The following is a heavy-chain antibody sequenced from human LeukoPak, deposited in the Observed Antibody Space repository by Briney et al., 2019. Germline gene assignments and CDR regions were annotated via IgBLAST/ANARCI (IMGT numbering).Heavy chain of an antibody. Sequence: PGGSLRLSCAASGFTFSDYYMSWIRQAPVKGLEWVSYISSSGSTIYYADSVKGRFTISRDNAKNSLYLQMNSLRAEDTAVYYCARDSSNWGWGWSYFDYWGQGTLVTVSS. CDR2: ISSSGSTI. V-gene: IGHV3-11*01. CDR3: ARDSSNWGWGWSYFDY. CDR1: GFTFSDYY. J-gene: IGHJ4*02. D-gene: IGHD7-27*01.